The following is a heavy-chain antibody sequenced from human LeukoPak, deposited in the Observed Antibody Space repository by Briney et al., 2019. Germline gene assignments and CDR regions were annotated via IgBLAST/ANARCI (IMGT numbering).Heavy chain of an antibody. CDR3: ARGPVEYSSSSFHYYGMDV. J-gene: IGHJ6*02. D-gene: IGHD6-6*01. Sequence: SATLSLTCAVYDGSFSGHYWSWIRQPPGKGLEWIGEINHSGSTNYHPSLKSRVTMSVDTSKNQFSLRLSSVTAADTAVYYCARGPVEYSSSSFHYYGMDVWGQGTTVTVSS. CDR2: INHSGST. V-gene: IGHV4-34*01. CDR1: DGSFSGHY.